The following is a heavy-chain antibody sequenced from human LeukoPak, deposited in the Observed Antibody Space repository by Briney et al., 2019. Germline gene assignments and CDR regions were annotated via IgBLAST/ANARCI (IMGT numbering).Heavy chain of an antibody. Sequence: PSETLSLTCTVSGGSISSSSYYWGWIRQPPGKGLEWIGSIYYSGSTYYNPSLKSRFTISVDTSKNQFSLKLSSVTAADTAVYYCAGHEIAAAGLTIFDYWGQGTLVTVSS. CDR1: GGSISSSSYY. CDR2: IYYSGST. D-gene: IGHD6-13*01. J-gene: IGHJ4*02. V-gene: IGHV4-39*01. CDR3: AGHEIAAAGLTIFDY.